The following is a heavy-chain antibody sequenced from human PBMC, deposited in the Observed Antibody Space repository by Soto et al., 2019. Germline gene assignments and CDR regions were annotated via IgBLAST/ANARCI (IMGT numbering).Heavy chain of an antibody. J-gene: IGHJ6*02. CDR1: GGTFSRYT. CDR3: PSHFTGVLVLGTSPPGGDNYGWDV. V-gene: IGHV1-69*02. CDR2: IIPIVDIP. Sequence: QVQLVQSGAEVKKPGSSVKVSCKASGGTFSRYTFTWVRQAPGQGLEWMGRIIPIVDIPNYAQNFQGRVTITAEKSTRTAYMELRSLTSDDTAVYYCPSHFTGVLVLGTSPPGGDNYGWDVWGQGTTVSVS. D-gene: IGHD2-15*01.